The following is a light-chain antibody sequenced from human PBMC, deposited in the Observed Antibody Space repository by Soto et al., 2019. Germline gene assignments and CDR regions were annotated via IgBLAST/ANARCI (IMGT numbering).Light chain of an antibody. V-gene: IGKV1-5*03. J-gene: IGKJ1*01. CDR3: QQYNTYSWT. CDR1: QSISTW. Sequence: DIQMTQSPSTLSASVGDRVTITCRASQSISTWLAWYQQKPGKGPTLLIYKASRLESGVPSRFSGSGSGTEFALTISSLKPADFATYYCQQYNTYSWTLGQGTKVDIK. CDR2: KAS.